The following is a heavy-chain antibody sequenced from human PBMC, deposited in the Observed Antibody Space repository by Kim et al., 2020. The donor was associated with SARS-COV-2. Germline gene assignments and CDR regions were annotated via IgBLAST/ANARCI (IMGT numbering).Heavy chain of an antibody. CDR2: IYYSGST. V-gene: IGHV4-30-4*01. J-gene: IGHJ6*02. Sequence: SETLSLTCTVSGGSVTSADYYWTWIRQPLGKGLEWIAYIYYSGSTYYNPSLKSRVIISLDTSKNQFSLRLSSVTAADTAIYYCAREATYSYGSGSARMDVWGQGTTVTVSS. D-gene: IGHD3-10*01. CDR3: AREATYSYGSGSARMDV. CDR1: GGSVTSADYY.